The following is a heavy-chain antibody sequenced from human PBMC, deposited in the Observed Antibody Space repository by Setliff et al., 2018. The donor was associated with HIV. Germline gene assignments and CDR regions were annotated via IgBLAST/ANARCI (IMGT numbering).Heavy chain of an antibody. Sequence: SETLSLTCTVSGGSISSHFWSWIRQPPGKGLEWIGSIYYSGSTNYNPSLKSRVTISVVTSKNQFSLKLSSVTAADTAVYYCARGGPGSSFGYDWFDPWGQGTPVTVSS. CDR1: GGSISSHF. D-gene: IGHD5-18*01. CDR2: IYYSGST. J-gene: IGHJ5*02. CDR3: ARGGPGSSFGYDWFDP. V-gene: IGHV4-59*11.